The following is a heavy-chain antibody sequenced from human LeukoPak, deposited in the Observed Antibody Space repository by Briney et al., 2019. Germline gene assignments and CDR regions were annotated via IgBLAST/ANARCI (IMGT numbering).Heavy chain of an antibody. Sequence: ASVKVSCKASGGTFSSYAISWVRQAPGQGLEWMGRIIPILGIANYAQKFQGRVTITADKSTSTAYMELSSPRSEDTAVYYCARDRNWGYCSSTSCRYYFDYWGQGTLVTVSS. J-gene: IGHJ4*02. D-gene: IGHD2-2*01. CDR2: IIPILGIA. V-gene: IGHV1-69*04. CDR3: ARDRNWGYCSSTSCRYYFDY. CDR1: GGTFSSYA.